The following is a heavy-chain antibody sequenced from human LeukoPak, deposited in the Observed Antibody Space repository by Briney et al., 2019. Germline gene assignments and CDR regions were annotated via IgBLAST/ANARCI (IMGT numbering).Heavy chain of an antibody. J-gene: IGHJ6*02. CDR2: IYYGGST. CDR1: GGSISSYY. D-gene: IGHD5-24*01. Sequence: PSETLSLTCTVSGGSISSYYWSWIRQPPGKGLEWIGYIYYGGSTNYNPSLKSRVTISVDTSKNQFSLKLSSVTAADTAVYYCARGYGYNPHWGQGTTVTVSS. V-gene: IGHV4-59*01. CDR3: ARGYGYNPH.